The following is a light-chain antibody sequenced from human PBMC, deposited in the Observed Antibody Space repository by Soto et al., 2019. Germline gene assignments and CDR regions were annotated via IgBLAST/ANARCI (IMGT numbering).Light chain of an antibody. CDR3: QSYVSSLSAVV. Sequence: QAVVTQPPSVSGAPEQRVTISCTGSSSNIGAGYDVHRYQQLPGTAPKLLITGNSNRPSGVPDRFSGSNAGTSACLAVTGLQAEDWPDYYWQSYVSSLSAVVFGVGTKVTVL. CDR2: GNS. V-gene: IGLV1-40*01. CDR1: SSNIGAGYD. J-gene: IGLJ2*01.